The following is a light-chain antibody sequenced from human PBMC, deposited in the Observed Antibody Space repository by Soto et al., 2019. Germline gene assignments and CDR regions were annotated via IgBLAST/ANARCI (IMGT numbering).Light chain of an antibody. CDR3: QSYDSSLSGWV. CDR1: SSNIGAGFD. J-gene: IGLJ2*01. V-gene: IGLV1-40*01. Sequence: QSVLTQPPSLSGAPGQRVTISCTGGSSNIGAGFDVHWYQQLPGTAPKLLIFGKNNRPSWVPDRFSGSKSGTSASLAITGLQAEDEGDYYCQSYDSSLSGWVFGGGTKLTVL. CDR2: GKN.